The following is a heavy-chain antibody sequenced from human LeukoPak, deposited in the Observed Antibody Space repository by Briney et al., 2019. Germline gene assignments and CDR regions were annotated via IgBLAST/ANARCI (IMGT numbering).Heavy chain of an antibody. CDR2: LNTDGSST. CDR1: GFTFSGYW. CDR3: ARCPDRAYYYYYMDV. D-gene: IGHD1-14*01. J-gene: IGHJ6*03. V-gene: IGHV3-74*01. Sequence: GGSLRLSCAASGFTFSGYWMHWVRQAPGKGLVWVSRLNTDGSSTIYADSVKGRFTISRDNAKNTLYLQMNSLRAEDTAVYYCARCPDRAYYYYYMDVWGKGTTVTVSS.